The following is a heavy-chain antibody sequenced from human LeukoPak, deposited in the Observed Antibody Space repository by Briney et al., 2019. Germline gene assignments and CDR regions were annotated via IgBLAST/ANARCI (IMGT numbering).Heavy chain of an antibody. J-gene: IGHJ4*02. CDR2: ITTSDGNT. V-gene: IGHV3-23*01. CDR1: GFTFSSYT. CDR3: AKDGGLWVSAHWGDS. D-gene: IGHD7-27*01. Sequence: GGSLRLSCAASGFTFSSYTMSWVRQAPGKGLEWVSTITTSDGNTYYADSVKGRFTVSRDNSKNTLFLQMNSLRAEDTAVYYCAKDGGLWVSAHWGDSWGRGTLVTVPS.